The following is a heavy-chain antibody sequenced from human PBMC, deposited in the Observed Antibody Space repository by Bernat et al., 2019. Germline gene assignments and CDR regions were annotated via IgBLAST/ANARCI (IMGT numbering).Heavy chain of an antibody. CDR2: ISRSGGSI. Sequence: EVQLVESGGGLVKPGGSLRLSCAASGFTFSSYSMNWVRQAPGKGLDWVSSISRSGGSIYYADSVKGRFTISRDNAKNSLFLQMDSLRAEDTAVYYCARSLLVTSRNDAFEIWGQGTTVTVSS. J-gene: IGHJ3*02. D-gene: IGHD2-21*02. V-gene: IGHV3-21*01. CDR3: ARSLLVTSRNDAFEI. CDR1: GFTFSSYS.